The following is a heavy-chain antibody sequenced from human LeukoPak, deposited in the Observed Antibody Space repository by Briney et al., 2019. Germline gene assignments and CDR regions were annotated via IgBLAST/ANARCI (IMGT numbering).Heavy chain of an antibody. Sequence: PGGSLRLSCAASGFTFSGSAMHWVRQAPGRGLEWMGWINPNSGGTNFAQKFQGRVTMARDTSISTAYMELSRLRSDDTAVYYCARGGSPIYYYYMDVWGKGTTVTISS. CDR3: ARGGSPIYYYYMDV. J-gene: IGHJ6*03. V-gene: IGHV1-2*02. CDR1: GFTFSGSA. CDR2: INPNSGGT. D-gene: IGHD2-2*01.